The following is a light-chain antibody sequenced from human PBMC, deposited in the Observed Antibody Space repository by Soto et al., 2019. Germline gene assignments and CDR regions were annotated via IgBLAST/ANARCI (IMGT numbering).Light chain of an antibody. J-gene: IGKJ1*01. V-gene: IGKV1-9*01. CDR3: QQYNVFPRT. CDR1: QGISSY. Sequence: IQLTQSPSSLSASVGDRVTITCRASQGISSYLAWYQQKPGKAPKLLIYAASTLQSGVPSRFSGSGSGKDFTLTISSLQPEDFAVYYCQQYNVFPRTFGQGTKVDIK. CDR2: AAS.